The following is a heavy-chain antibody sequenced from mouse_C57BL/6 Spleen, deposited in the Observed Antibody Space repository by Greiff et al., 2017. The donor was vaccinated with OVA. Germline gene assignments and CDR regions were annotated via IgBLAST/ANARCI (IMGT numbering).Heavy chain of an antibody. Sequence: EVQLQQSGPELVKPGASVKMSCKASGYTFTDYNMHWVKQSHGKSLEWIGYINPNNGGTSYTQKFKGKATLTVNKSSSTAYMELRSLTSEDSAVYYCATITTVVAVWYFDVWGTGTTVTVSS. V-gene: IGHV1-22*01. D-gene: IGHD1-1*01. CDR3: ATITTVVAVWYFDV. J-gene: IGHJ1*03. CDR2: INPNNGGT. CDR1: GYTFTDYN.